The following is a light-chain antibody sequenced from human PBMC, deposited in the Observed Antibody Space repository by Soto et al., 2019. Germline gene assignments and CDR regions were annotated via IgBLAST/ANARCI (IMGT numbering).Light chain of an antibody. CDR2: AAS. Sequence: EIVMTQSPATLSVSPGEGATLSCRASQSIRSKLAWYQQKPGQAPRLLIYAASTSATGVPARFSGSGSGTEFTLTISSLQSEDLAVYYCQHYNDWRWTFGQGTKVEIK. V-gene: IGKV3-15*01. CDR3: QHYNDWRWT. J-gene: IGKJ1*01. CDR1: QSIRSK.